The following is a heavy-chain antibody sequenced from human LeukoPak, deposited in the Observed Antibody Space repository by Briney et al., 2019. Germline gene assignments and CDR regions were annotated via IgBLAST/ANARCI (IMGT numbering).Heavy chain of an antibody. J-gene: IGHJ4*02. CDR3: AREGDSGWYHERKYYFDY. CDR2: IYYSGST. D-gene: IGHD6-19*01. CDR1: GGSISSSNW. V-gene: IGHV4-4*02. Sequence: SETLSLTCAVSGGSISSSNWWSWVRQPPGKGLEWIGSIYYSGSTYYNPSLKSRVTISVDTSKNQFSLKLSSVTAADTAVYYCAREGDSGWYHERKYYFDYWGQGTLVTVSS.